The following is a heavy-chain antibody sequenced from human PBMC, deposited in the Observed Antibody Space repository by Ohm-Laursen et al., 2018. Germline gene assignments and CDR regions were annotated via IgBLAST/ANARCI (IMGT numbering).Heavy chain of an antibody. Sequence: SLRLSCTASGFTFDDYAMHWVRQAPGKGLEWVSGISWNSGSIGYADSVKGRFTISRDNAKNSLYLQMNSLRAEDTALYYCAKDRYYYDSSGLDCWGQGTLVTVSS. CDR3: AKDRYYYDSSGLDC. J-gene: IGHJ4*02. D-gene: IGHD3-22*01. CDR1: GFTFDDYA. CDR2: ISWNSGSI. V-gene: IGHV3-9*01.